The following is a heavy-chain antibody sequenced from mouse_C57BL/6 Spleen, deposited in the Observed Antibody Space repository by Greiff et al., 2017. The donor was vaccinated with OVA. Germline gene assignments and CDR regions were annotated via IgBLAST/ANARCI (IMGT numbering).Heavy chain of an antibody. CDR2: IYPRSGNT. Sequence: VHLVESGAELARPGASVKLSCKASGYTFTSYGISWVKQRTGQGLEWIGEIYPRSGNTYYNEKFKGKATLTADKSSSTAYMELRSLTSEDSAVYFCARLWEAWFAYWGQGTLVTVSA. J-gene: IGHJ3*01. D-gene: IGHD1-1*02. CDR3: ARLWEAWFAY. CDR1: GYTFTSYG. V-gene: IGHV1-81*01.